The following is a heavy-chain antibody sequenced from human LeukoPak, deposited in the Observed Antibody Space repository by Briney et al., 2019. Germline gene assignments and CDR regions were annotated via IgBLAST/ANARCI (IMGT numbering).Heavy chain of an antibody. CDR1: GFTVSDFA. V-gene: IGHV3-23*01. Sequence: GVSLRLSCAASGFTVSDFAMIWVRQPPGKGLEWVSSTFQGGGEIHYADSVRGRFTISRDNSRSTLFLQMNSLRGEDTAIYYCATYRQVMLPFEAWGQGTLVTVSS. CDR2: TFQGGGEI. D-gene: IGHD5-18*01. J-gene: IGHJ5*02. CDR3: ATYRQVMLPFEA.